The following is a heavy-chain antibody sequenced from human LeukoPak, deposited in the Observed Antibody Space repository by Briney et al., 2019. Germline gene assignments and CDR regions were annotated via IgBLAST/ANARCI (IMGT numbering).Heavy chain of an antibody. CDR1: GGSISSHY. V-gene: IGHV4-59*11. J-gene: IGHJ4*02. CDR2: IYYSGST. Sequence: PSEALSLTCTVSGGSISSHYWSWIRQPPGKGLEWIGYIYYSGSTNYNPSLKSRVTISVDTSKNQFSLKLSSVTAADTAVYYCARTLGYDSSGYYYGHHDYWGQGTLVTVSS. CDR3: ARTLGYDSSGYYYGHHDY. D-gene: IGHD3-22*01.